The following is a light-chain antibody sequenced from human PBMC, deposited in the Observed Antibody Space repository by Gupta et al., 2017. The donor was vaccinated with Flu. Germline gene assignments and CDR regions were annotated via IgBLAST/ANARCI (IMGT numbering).Light chain of an antibody. J-gene: IGLJ2*01. CDR1: TSDVGGYNS. CDR2: DVS. CDR3: GSYTSGSTLVVA. V-gene: IGLV2-14*01. Sequence: QSALTQPASVSGSPGQSIPISCTGTTSDVGGYNSVSWYQQRPGTAPKLMIYDVSNRPSGISNRFSGSKSGNTASLTISGLQAEDEADYYCGSYTSGSTLVVAFGGGTKLTVL.